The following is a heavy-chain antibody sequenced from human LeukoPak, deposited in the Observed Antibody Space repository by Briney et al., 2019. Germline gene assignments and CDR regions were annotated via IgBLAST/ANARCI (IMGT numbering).Heavy chain of an antibody. D-gene: IGHD2-15*01. J-gene: IGHJ5*02. Sequence: GGSLRLSCATSGFTFSDYYMSWIRQAPGKGLDWVSYISSDGETTYYADSVKGRFTISRDNAKNSLYLQMNSLRTEDTAVYYCARAARGSVGMWFDPWGQGTLVTVSS. CDR3: ARAARGSVGMWFDP. CDR2: ISSDGETT. CDR1: GFTFSDYY. V-gene: IGHV3-11*04.